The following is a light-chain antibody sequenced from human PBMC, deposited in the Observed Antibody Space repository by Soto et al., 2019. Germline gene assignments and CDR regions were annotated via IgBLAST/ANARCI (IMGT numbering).Light chain of an antibody. J-gene: IGKJ2*01. CDR2: GAS. CDR3: QQYTDWPPYT. Sequence: EIVMTQSPATLSVSPGDRATLSCRASQSVSSNLAWYQQKPGQAPRLLIYGASTRATGIPARFSGSGSGTDFTLTISSLQSEDFAVSYCQQYTDWPPYTFGQGTNLEIK. CDR1: QSVSSN. V-gene: IGKV3-15*01.